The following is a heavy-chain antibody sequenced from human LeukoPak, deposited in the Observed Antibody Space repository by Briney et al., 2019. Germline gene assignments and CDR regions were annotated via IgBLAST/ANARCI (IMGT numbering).Heavy chain of an antibody. CDR3: ARQYYGSGGLSDY. Sequence: PSETLSLTCTVSGGSISSSSYYWGWIRQPPGKGLEWIGSIYYSGSTYYNPSLKSRVTIPVDTSKNQFSLKLSSVTAADTAVYYCARQYYGSGGLSDYWGQGTLVTVSS. J-gene: IGHJ4*02. CDR1: GGSISSSSYY. D-gene: IGHD3-10*01. V-gene: IGHV4-39*01. CDR2: IYYSGST.